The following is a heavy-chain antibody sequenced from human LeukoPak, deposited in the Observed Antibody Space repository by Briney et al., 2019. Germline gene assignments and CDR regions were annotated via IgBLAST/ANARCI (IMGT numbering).Heavy chain of an antibody. V-gene: IGHV4-59*01. Sequence: SETLSLTCTVSGGSISSYYWSWIRQPPGKGLEWIGYIYYSGSTNYNPSLKSRVTISVDTSKNQFSLKLSPVTAADTAVYYCARDRVVGYCSSTSCYTSAFDIWGQGTMVTVSS. CDR2: IYYSGST. CDR3: ARDRVVGYCSSTSCYTSAFDI. CDR1: GGSISSYY. J-gene: IGHJ3*02. D-gene: IGHD2-2*02.